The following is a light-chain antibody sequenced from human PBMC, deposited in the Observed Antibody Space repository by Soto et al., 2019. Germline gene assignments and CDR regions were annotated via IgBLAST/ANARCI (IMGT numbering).Light chain of an antibody. J-gene: IGLJ3*02. Sequence: QSVLTQSSSASASLGSSVKLTCSQSSGNSSYIIAWHQQQPGKAPRYLMNLEGRGSYNKGSGVPDRFSGSSSGADRYLTISNLQFEDEADYYCETWDSHTWVFGGGTKLTVL. CDR1: SGNSSYI. CDR2: LEGRGSY. V-gene: IGLV4-60*02. CDR3: ETWDSHTWV.